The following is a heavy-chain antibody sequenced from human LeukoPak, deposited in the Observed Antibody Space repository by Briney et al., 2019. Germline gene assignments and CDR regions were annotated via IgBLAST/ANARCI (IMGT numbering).Heavy chain of an antibody. CDR3: ARFRKNYYDSSGYYYYYYYMDV. D-gene: IGHD3-22*01. J-gene: IGHJ6*03. Sequence: GASVKVSCKASGYTFTSYGISWARQAPGQGLEWMGWISAYNGNTNYAQKLQGRVTMTTDTSTSTAYMELRSLRSDDTAVYYCARFRKNYYDSSGYYYYYYYMDVWGKGTTVTVSS. CDR1: GYTFTSYG. CDR2: ISAYNGNT. V-gene: IGHV1-18*01.